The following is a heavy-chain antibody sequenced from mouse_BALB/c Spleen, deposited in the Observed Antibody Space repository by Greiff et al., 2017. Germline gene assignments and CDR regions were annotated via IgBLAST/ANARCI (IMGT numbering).Heavy chain of an antibody. D-gene: IGHD1-1*02. V-gene: IGHV5-17*02. J-gene: IGHJ2*01. CDR3: ARWVDYFDY. CDR2: ISSGSSTI. Sequence: EVQVVESGGGLVQPGGSRKLSCAASGFTFSSFGMHWVRQAPEKGLEWVAYISSGSSTIYYAATVKGRFTISRDNPKNTLFLQMTSLRSEDTAMYYCARWVDYFDYWGQGTTLTVSS. CDR1: GFTFSSFG.